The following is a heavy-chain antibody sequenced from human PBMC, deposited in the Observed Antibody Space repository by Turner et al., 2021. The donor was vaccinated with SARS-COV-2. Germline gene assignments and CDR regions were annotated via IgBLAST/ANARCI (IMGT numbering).Heavy chain of an antibody. Sequence: QLQLQESGPGLVKPSETLSLTCTVSGGSISSSSYYWGWIRQPPGKGLEWIGNIYYSVHAYYNPSLKSRVTISVDPSKNQFSLKLTSVTAADTAVYYCARLMDTAMDYYGTDVWGQGTTVTVSS. D-gene: IGHD5-18*01. J-gene: IGHJ6*02. CDR2: IYYSVHA. V-gene: IGHV4-39*01. CDR3: ARLMDTAMDYYGTDV. CDR1: GGSISSSSYY.